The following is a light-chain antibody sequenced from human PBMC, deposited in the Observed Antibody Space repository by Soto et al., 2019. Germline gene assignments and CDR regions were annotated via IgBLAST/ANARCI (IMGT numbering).Light chain of an antibody. J-gene: IGKJ4*01. CDR3: QQYGGSPRVT. CDR1: QSVSSNY. V-gene: IGKV3-20*01. Sequence: DIVLTQSPGTLSLSPGERATLSCRASQSVSSNYLAWYQQKPGQAPRLLIYGASSRATGIPDRFSGSGSGTDFTLTISRLEPEDFAVYYCQQYGGSPRVTFGGGTKVAIK. CDR2: GAS.